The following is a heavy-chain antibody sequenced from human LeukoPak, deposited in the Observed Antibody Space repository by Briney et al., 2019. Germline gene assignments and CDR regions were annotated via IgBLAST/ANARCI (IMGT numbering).Heavy chain of an antibody. V-gene: IGHV5-51*01. CDR2: IYPGDSDT. D-gene: IGHD3-10*01. Sequence: GESLQISCKGSGYSFTSYWIGWVRQLPGKGLEWMGIIYPGDSDTRYSPSFQGQVTISADKSISTAYLQWSSLKASDTAMYYCARHTYGSGSYYNILGYMDVWGKGTTVTISS. J-gene: IGHJ6*03. CDR3: ARHTYGSGSYYNILGYMDV. CDR1: GYSFTSYW.